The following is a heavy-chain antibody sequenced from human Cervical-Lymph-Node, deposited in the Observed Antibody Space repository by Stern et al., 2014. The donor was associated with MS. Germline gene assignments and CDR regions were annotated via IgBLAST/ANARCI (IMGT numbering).Heavy chain of an antibody. Sequence: QVQLQESGPGLVKPSETLSLTCTVSGGSISSYYWSWIRQPPGKGLEWLGYIYYSGSTNYNPSLKSRVTISVDTSKNQFSLKLSSVTAADTAVYYCARGTYYYDSSGYYVFDYWGQGTLVTVSS. J-gene: IGHJ4*02. CDR2: IYYSGST. V-gene: IGHV4-59*01. CDR1: GGSISSYY. D-gene: IGHD3-22*01. CDR3: ARGTYYYDSSGYYVFDY.